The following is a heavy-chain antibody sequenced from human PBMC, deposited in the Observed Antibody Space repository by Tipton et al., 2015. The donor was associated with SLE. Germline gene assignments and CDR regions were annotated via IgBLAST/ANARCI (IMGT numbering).Heavy chain of an antibody. CDR1: GGSISSSNW. Sequence: TLSLTCDVSGGSISSSNWWSWVRQPPGKGLEWIGEIYQSGSSGSTNYNPSVRSRVTFSLDKSKNQFFLKLTSVTAADTAVYYCARVAGWIEDAFDVWGQGTMVTVSS. CDR2: IYQSGSSGST. V-gene: IGHV4-4*02. J-gene: IGHJ3*01. D-gene: IGHD2-2*03. CDR3: ARVAGWIEDAFDV.